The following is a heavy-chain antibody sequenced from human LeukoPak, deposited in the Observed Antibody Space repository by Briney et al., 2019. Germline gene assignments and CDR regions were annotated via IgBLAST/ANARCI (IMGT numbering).Heavy chain of an antibody. D-gene: IGHD6-19*01. Sequence: NPSETLSLTCTVSGGSTSSSSYYWGWIRQPPGKGLEWIGSIYYSGSTYYNPSLKSRVTISVDTSKNQFSLKLSSVTAADTAVYYCARDSSGWYWGLFDYWGQGTLVTVSS. J-gene: IGHJ4*02. V-gene: IGHV4-39*07. CDR1: GGSTSSSSYY. CDR3: ARDSSGWYWGLFDY. CDR2: IYYSGST.